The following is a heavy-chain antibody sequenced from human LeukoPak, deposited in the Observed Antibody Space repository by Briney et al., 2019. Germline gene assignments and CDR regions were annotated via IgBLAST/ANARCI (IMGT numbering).Heavy chain of an antibody. Sequence: GGSLRLSCAASGFTFSSCAMSWVRQAPGKGLEWVSAISGSGGSTYYADSVKGRFTISRDNSKNTLYLQMNSLRAEDTAVYYWAKDGIVVVPAATPFDYWGQGTLVTVSS. V-gene: IGHV3-23*01. CDR1: GFTFSSCA. CDR3: AKDGIVVVPAATPFDY. CDR2: ISGSGGST. J-gene: IGHJ4*02. D-gene: IGHD2-2*01.